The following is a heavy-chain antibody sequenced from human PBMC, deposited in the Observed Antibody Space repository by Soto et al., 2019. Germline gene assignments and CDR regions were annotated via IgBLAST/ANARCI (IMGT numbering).Heavy chain of an antibody. CDR3: ARDHDVQQLVHYYYYYGMDV. CDR2: ISYDGSNK. D-gene: IGHD6-13*01. V-gene: IGHV3-30-3*01. CDR1: GFTFSSYA. Sequence: GGSLRLSFAASGFTFSSYAMHWVRQAPGKGLEWVAVISYDGSNKYYADSVKGRFTISRDNSKNTLYLQMNSLRAEDTAVYYCARDHDVQQLVHYYYYYGMDVWGQGTTDTVSS. J-gene: IGHJ6*02.